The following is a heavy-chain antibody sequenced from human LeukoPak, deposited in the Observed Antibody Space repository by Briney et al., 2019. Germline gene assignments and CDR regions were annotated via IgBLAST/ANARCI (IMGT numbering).Heavy chain of an antibody. CDR3: ARDQGGLWFGDFDY. Sequence: GGSLRLSCAASGFTFSNAWMSWVRQAPGKGLEWVGRIKSKIDDGTTDYAAPVKGRFTISRDDSKNTLYLQMNSLRAEDTAVYYCARDQGGLWFGDFDYWGQGTLVTVSS. CDR1: GFTFSNAW. D-gene: IGHD3-10*01. CDR2: IKSKIDDGTT. J-gene: IGHJ4*02. V-gene: IGHV3-15*01.